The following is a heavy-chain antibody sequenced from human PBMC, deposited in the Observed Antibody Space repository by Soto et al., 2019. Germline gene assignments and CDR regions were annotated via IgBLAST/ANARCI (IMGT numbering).Heavy chain of an antibody. J-gene: IGHJ4*02. V-gene: IGHV4-59*01. CDR2: IYYSGST. CDR3: ARAWGRVFDY. CDR1: GGSISSYS. Sequence: QVQLQESGPGLVKPSETLSLTCTVSGGSISSYSWCWIRQPPGKGLEWIGYIYYSGSTNYNPSLKSRVTISVDTSKNQFSLKLSSVTAADTAVYYCARAWGRVFDYWGQGTLVTVSS. D-gene: IGHD2-15*01.